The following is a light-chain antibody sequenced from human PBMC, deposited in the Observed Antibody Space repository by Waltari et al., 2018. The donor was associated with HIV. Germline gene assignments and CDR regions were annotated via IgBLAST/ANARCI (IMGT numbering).Light chain of an antibody. CDR3: QSADNSDTYYV. J-gene: IGLJ1*01. V-gene: IGLV3-25*03. CDR1: SFAGQY. Sequence: SYELTQPPSISVSPGQTASLTCSGDSFAGQYVYWYQQNPGQAPLLVMYKYTERPSGIPERFFGSTSGTTVTLTIDGVQAEDEADYYCQSADNSDTYYVFGSGTKVTVL. CDR2: KYT.